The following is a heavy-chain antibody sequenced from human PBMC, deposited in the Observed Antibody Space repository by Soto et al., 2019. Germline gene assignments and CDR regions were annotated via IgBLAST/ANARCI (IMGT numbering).Heavy chain of an antibody. CDR3: PREGHGDWFDP. D-gene: IGHD3-10*01. Sequence: QVHLVESGGGVVQPGRSQRLSCAASGFTFSTYAMHWVRQAPGKGLEWVATISDDGTNKYYADSVKGRFTISRDNSKDTLYLQMNSLRAEDTAVYYCPREGHGDWFDPWGQGTLVTVSS. J-gene: IGHJ5*02. CDR1: GFTFSTYA. CDR2: ISDDGTNK. V-gene: IGHV3-30-3*01.